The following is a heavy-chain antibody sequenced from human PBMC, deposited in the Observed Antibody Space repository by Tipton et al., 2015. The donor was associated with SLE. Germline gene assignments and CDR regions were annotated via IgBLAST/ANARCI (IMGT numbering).Heavy chain of an antibody. CDR3: ARGASHTHYYFYFMDV. CDR1: GGSISSGDYY. V-gene: IGHV4-61*02. Sequence: TLSLTCTVSGGSISSGDYYWSWIRQPAGKGLEWIGRIYSDGSTNYNPSLKSRVTMLVDTSKNQFSLKLDSVTAADTAVYYCARGASHTHYYFYFMDVWGKGTTVTVSS. CDR2: IYSDGST. J-gene: IGHJ6*03.